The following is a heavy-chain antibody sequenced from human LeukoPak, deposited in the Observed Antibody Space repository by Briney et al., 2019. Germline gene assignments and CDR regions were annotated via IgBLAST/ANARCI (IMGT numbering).Heavy chain of an antibody. V-gene: IGHV1-18*01. D-gene: IGHD6-13*01. CDR2: ISVYNGNT. J-gene: IGHJ5*02. CDR1: GYTFTSYG. CDR3: ARSVAPAGLPGENNWFDP. Sequence: GASVKVSCKASGYTFTSYGISWVRQAPGQGLEWMGWISVYNGNTKYAQRFQGRVTMTTDTSTSTAYMELRSLRSDDTAVYYCARSVAPAGLPGENNWFDPWGQGTLVTVSS.